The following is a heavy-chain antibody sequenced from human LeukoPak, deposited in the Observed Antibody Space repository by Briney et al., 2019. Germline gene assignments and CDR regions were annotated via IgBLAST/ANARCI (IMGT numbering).Heavy chain of an antibody. J-gene: IGHJ4*02. D-gene: IGHD3-10*01. CDR2: INSGGST. Sequence: GGSLRLSCAASGFTVSSNYMNWVRQAPGQGLEWVSVINSGGSTHYADSVKGRFTISRDNSKNTLYLQMNSLRAEDTAVYYCATDLYYYGSGSDNFLYYWGQGTLVTVSS. CDR1: GFTVSSNY. CDR3: ATDLYYYGSGSDNFLYY. V-gene: IGHV3-53*01.